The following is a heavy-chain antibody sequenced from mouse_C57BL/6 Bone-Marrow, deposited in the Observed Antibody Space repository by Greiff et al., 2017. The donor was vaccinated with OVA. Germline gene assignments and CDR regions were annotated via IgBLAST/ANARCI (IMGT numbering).Heavy chain of an antibody. Sequence: QVQLQQSGAELVMPGASVKLSCTASGYTFTSYWMHWVKQRPGQGLEWIGEIDPSDSYTNYNQKFKGKSTLTVDKSSSTAYMQLRSLTSEDSAVYYDASAPYYCGSSDTSWFAYWGQGTLVTVSA. J-gene: IGHJ3*01. CDR1: GYTFTSYW. D-gene: IGHD1-1*01. CDR2: IDPSDSYT. CDR3: ASAPYYCGSSDTSWFAY. V-gene: IGHV1-69*01.